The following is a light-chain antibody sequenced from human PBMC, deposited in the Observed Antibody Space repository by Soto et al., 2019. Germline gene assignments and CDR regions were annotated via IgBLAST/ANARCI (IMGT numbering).Light chain of an antibody. CDR3: YQYGSTPPT. CDR1: RSVKTN. V-gene: IGKV3-15*01. J-gene: IGKJ1*01. Sequence: EIVMTQSPATLSVSPGERATLSCRASRSVKTNLAWYQQNPGQAPRLLIYGASTRATNVSARFSGSGSGTEFTLTISRLEPEDFVVFYCYQYGSTPPTFGQGTKVEIK. CDR2: GAS.